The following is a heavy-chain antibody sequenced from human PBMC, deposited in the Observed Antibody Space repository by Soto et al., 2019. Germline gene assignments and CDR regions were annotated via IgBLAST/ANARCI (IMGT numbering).Heavy chain of an antibody. V-gene: IGHV1-3*01. CDR3: ARGVAARPRSYYYYGMDV. Sequence: GPSVKVSCKASGYTFTSYAMHWVRQAPGQRLEWMGWINAGNGNTKYSQKFQGRVTITRDTSASTAYMELSSLRSEDTAVYYCARGVAARPRSYYYYGMDVWGQGTTVTVSS. D-gene: IGHD6-6*01. J-gene: IGHJ6*02. CDR1: GYTFTSYA. CDR2: INAGNGNT.